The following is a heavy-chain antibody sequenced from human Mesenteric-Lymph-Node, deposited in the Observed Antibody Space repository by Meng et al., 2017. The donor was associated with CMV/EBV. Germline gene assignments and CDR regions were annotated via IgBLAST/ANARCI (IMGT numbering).Heavy chain of an antibody. CDR3: ARGDCSSTSCYFNGYYYYGMDV. Sequence: GESLKISCAASGFTFSSYSMNWVRQAPGKGLECVSSISSSSSYIYYADSVKGRFTISRDNAKNSLYLQMNSLRAEDTAVYYCARGDCSSTSCYFNGYYYYGMDVWGQGTTVTVSS. D-gene: IGHD2-2*01. J-gene: IGHJ6*02. CDR2: ISSSSSYI. CDR1: GFTFSSYS. V-gene: IGHV3-21*01.